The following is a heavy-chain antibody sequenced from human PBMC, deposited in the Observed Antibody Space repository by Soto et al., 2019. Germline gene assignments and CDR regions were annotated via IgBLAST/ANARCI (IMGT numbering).Heavy chain of an antibody. CDR1: GDTISTGGYS. V-gene: IGHV2-5*02. Sequence: TLSLTCGVSGDTISTGGYSWAWIRQPPGKALEWLALIYWDDDKRYSPSLKSRLTITKDTSKNQVVLTMTNMDPVDTATYYCALLSTQQLVFDYWGQGTLVTVSS. J-gene: IGHJ4*02. D-gene: IGHD6-13*01. CDR2: IYWDDDK. CDR3: ALLSTQQLVFDY.